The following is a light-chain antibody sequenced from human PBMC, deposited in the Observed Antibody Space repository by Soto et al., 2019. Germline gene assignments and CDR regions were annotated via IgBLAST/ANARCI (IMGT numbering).Light chain of an antibody. CDR3: AAWDDSLNAVV. J-gene: IGLJ2*01. CDR2: TNN. V-gene: IGLV1-44*01. Sequence: QSALTQPPSVSGTPGHKVSISCSGSTSNLGGNTVNWYQQLPGTAPKLLIYTNNQRPSGVPDRFSGSKSGTSASLAISDLRSEDEAVFYCAAWDDSLNAVVFGGGTKVTVL. CDR1: TSNLGGNT.